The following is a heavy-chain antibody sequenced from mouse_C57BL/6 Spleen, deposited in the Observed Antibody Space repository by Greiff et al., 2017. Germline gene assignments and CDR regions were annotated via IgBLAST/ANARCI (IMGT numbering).Heavy chain of an antibody. CDR2: LDPSDSYT. D-gene: IGHD2-3*01. Sequence: QVQLQQPGAELVMPGASVKLSCKASGYTFTSYWMHWVKQRPGQGLEWIGELDPSDSYTNYNQKFKGKSTLTVDKSSSTAYMQLSSLTSEYSAVYYCARLDGYSYFDYWGQGTTLTVAS. CDR3: ARLDGYSYFDY. J-gene: IGHJ2*01. V-gene: IGHV1-69*01. CDR1: GYTFTSYW.